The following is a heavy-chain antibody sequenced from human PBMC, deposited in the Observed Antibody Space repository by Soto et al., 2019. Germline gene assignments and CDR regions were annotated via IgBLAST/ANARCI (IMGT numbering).Heavy chain of an antibody. J-gene: IGHJ4*02. CDR1: GGPYSKYS. D-gene: IGHD3-22*01. CDR2: IIPIFDIT. Sequence: QVQLVQSGTEVKKPGSSVTVSCKASGGPYSKYSISWVRQAPGQGLEWMGRIIPIFDITNYAQKFQGRVTITADTSTSTVYMDLSSLRSEDTAVYYCARSLLGDHYDSDGLDNWGQGTLVTVSS. CDR3: ARSLLGDHYDSDGLDN. V-gene: IGHV1-69*02.